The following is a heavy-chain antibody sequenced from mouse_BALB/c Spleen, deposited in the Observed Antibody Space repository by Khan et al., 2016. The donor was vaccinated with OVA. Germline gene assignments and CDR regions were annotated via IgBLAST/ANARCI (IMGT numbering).Heavy chain of an antibody. Sequence: EVELVESGGGLVQPGGSRKLSCAASGFTFSSYGMHWVRQAPEKGLEWVAYISGASSTIYYADTVKGRFTISRDNPKNTLFLQMTSLMSEDTAMYYWATSNYYVYYFDYWGPGTTLTVSS. D-gene: IGHD1-1*01. CDR1: GFTFSSYG. CDR3: ATSNYYVYYFDY. V-gene: IGHV5-17*02. J-gene: IGHJ2*01. CDR2: ISGASSTI.